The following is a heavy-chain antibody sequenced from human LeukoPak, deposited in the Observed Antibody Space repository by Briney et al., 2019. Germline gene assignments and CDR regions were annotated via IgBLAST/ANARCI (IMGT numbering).Heavy chain of an antibody. CDR1: GFTFSSYS. CDR2: MTASSVTF. Sequence: GGSLRLSCEVSGFTFSSYSVTWVRQVPGRGLEWIAYMTASSVTFYYADSVRGRFTISRDNARNSLFLQMNSLTVEDTAVYYCARSLSGYDPLSAFWGQGTLVTVSS. CDR3: ARSLSGYDPLSAF. J-gene: IGHJ4*02. D-gene: IGHD5-12*01. V-gene: IGHV3-48*04.